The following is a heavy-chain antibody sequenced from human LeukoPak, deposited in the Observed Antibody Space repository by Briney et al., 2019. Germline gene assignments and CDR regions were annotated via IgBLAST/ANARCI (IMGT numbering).Heavy chain of an antibody. J-gene: IGHJ4*02. D-gene: IGHD3-22*01. CDR1: GDSVSSNSAA. V-gene: IGHV6-1*01. Sequence: SQTLSLTCAISGDSVSSNSAAWNWIRQSPSRGLEWLGRTYYRSKWYNDYAVSVKSRITINPDTSKNQFSLQLKSVTPEDTAVYYCARAIHYYDSSGSSPPRFDYWGQGTLVTVSS. CDR2: TYYRSKWYN. CDR3: ARAIHYYDSSGSSPPRFDY.